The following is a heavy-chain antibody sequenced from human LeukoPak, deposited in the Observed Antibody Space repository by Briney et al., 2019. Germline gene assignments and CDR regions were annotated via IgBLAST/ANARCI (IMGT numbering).Heavy chain of an antibody. D-gene: IGHD3-10*01. CDR1: GYTLTELS. V-gene: IGHV1-24*01. J-gene: IGHJ4*02. CDR2: FDPEDGET. Sequence: ASVKVSCKVSGYTLTELSMHWVRQAPGKGLEWMGGFDPEDGETIYAQKFQGRVNMTEDTSTDTAYMELSSLRSEDTAVYYCATVENYYGSGSYPDYWGQGTLVTVSS. CDR3: ATVENYYGSGSYPDY.